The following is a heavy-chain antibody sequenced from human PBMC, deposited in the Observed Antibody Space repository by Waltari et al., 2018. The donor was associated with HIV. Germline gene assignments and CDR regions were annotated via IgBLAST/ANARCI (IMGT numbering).Heavy chain of an antibody. V-gene: IGHV4-39*07. CDR3: GAYDRRKNYYGMDV. CDR1: GGSIRSSSYY. Sequence: QLQLQESGPGLVKPSETLSLTCTVSGGSIRSSSYYWGWIRQPPGKGLEWIGSIYYSGSTYYNPSLKSRVTISVDTSKNQFSLKLSSVTAADTAVYYCGAYDRRKNYYGMDVWGQGTTVTVSS. J-gene: IGHJ6*02. D-gene: IGHD3-22*01. CDR2: IYYSGST.